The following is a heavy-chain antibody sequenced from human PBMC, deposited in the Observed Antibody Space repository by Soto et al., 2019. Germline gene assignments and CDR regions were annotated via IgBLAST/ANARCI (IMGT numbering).Heavy chain of an antibody. V-gene: IGHV4-39*01. CDR2: IYYSGST. D-gene: IGHD1-26*01. J-gene: IGHJ4*02. CDR3: ARPRVDMTYSPPHY. CDR1: GGSLSSSAYY. Sequence: SETLSLTCTVSGGSLSSSAYYWGWIRQAPGKGLEWLGNIYYSGSTYYTPSLKNRVTISVDTSKNQFSLNLSSVTAADTAVYYCARPRVDMTYSPPHYWGQGILVTVSS.